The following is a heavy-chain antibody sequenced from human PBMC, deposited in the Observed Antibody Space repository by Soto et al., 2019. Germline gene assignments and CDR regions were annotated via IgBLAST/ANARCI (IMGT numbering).Heavy chain of an antibody. CDR3: ARVISGRYYSDY. D-gene: IGHD6-19*01. CDR1: GYTFTSYG. V-gene: IGHV1-18*04. CDR2: ISVYNGNT. Sequence: ASVKVSCKASGYTFTSYGVNWVRQAPGQGLEWMGWISVYNGNTKYAENLQGRVTMTADTSTSTAYMELMSLASDDTAVYYCARVISGRYYSDYWGQGTLVTVPS. J-gene: IGHJ4*02.